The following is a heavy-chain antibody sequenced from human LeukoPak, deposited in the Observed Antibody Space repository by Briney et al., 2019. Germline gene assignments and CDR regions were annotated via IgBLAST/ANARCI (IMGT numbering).Heavy chain of an antibody. V-gene: IGHV3-21*01. D-gene: IGHD2-2*01. CDR1: GFTFSSYS. J-gene: IGHJ3*02. Sequence: KAGGSLRLSCAASGFTFSSYSMNWVRQAPGKGLEWVSSISSSSSYIYYADSVKGRFTISRDNAKNSLYLQMNSLRAEDTAVYYCQAVVVVVPAGHAFDIWGQGTMVTVSS. CDR3: QAVVVVVPAGHAFDI. CDR2: ISSSSSYI.